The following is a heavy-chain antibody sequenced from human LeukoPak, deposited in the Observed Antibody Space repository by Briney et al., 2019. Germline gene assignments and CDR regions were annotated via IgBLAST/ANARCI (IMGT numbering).Heavy chain of an antibody. J-gene: IGHJ4*02. V-gene: IGHV3-9*01. CDR3: GKTTVGYSSGRYPGWPVDY. D-gene: IGHD2-15*01. Sequence: PGRSLRLSCTASGFKFDDYAMHWVRQAPGKGLEWVSDISWSSESIAYADSVKGRFTISRDNSQEIVYLQLDSLRVEDTALYYCGKTTVGYSSGRYPGWPVDYWGQGALVTVSS. CDR1: GFKFDDYA. CDR2: ISWSSESI.